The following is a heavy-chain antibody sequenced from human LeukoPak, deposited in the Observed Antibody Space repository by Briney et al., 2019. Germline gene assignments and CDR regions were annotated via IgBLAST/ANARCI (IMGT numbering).Heavy chain of an antibody. CDR2: ISGSGGST. V-gene: IGHV3-23*01. J-gene: IGHJ6*02. CDR1: GFTFSSYA. CDR3: ANPPSSPDYYYGMDV. Sequence: GRSLRLSCAASGFTFSSYAMSWVRQAPGKGLEWVSAISGSGGSTYYADSVKGRFTISRDNSKNTLYLQMNSLRAEDTAVYYCANPPSSPDYYYGMDVWGQGTTVTVSS.